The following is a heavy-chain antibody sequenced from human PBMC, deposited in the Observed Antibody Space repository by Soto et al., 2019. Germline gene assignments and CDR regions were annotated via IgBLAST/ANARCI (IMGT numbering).Heavy chain of an antibody. CDR3: ARDRGSWPSPTYGMDV. CDR2: IIPIFGTA. D-gene: IGHD6-13*01. J-gene: IGHJ6*02. CDR1: GGTFSSYA. V-gene: IGHV1-69*12. Sequence: QVQLVQSGAEVKKPGSSVKVSCKASGGTFSSYAISWVRQAPGQGLEWMGGIIPIFGTANSAQKFQGRVTLTADESTSTAYMELSSLRSEDTAVYYCARDRGSWPSPTYGMDVWGQGTTVTVSS.